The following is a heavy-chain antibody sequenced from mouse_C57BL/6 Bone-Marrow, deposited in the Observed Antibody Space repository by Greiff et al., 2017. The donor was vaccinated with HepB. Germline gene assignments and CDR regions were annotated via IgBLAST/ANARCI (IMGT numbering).Heavy chain of an antibody. D-gene: IGHD4-1*01. CDR1: GFTFSSYG. CDR2: ISSGGSYT. V-gene: IGHV5-6*01. Sequence: EVQRVESGGDLVKPGGSLKLSCAASGFTFSSYGMSWVRQTPDKRLEWVATISSGGSYTYYPDSVKGRFTISRDNAKNTLYLQMSSLKSEDTAMYYCERPLTGTGGYYFDYWGQGTTLTVSS. J-gene: IGHJ2*01. CDR3: ERPLTGTGGYYFDY.